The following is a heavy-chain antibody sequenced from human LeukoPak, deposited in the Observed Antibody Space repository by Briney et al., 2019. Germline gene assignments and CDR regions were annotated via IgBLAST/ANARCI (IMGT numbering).Heavy chain of an antibody. D-gene: IGHD3-22*01. CDR2: IRYDGSNK. Sequence: GGSLRLSCAASGFTFSSYGMHWVRQAPGKGLEWVAFIRYDGSNKYYADSVKGRFTISRDNSKNTLYLQMNSLSAEDTAVYYCAKELYYYDSSGFDYWGQGTLVTVSS. CDR3: AKELYYYDSSGFDY. V-gene: IGHV3-30*02. J-gene: IGHJ4*02. CDR1: GFTFSSYG.